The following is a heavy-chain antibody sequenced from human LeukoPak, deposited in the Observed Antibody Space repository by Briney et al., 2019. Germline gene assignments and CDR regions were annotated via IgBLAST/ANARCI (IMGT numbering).Heavy chain of an antibody. Sequence: GGSLRLSCAASGFTFTYAWMNWVRQAPGEWLEWVGRIASRPAGGATDYADSVRGRCSISRDDSKNTLYLQMNSLKTEDTAVYYCTTEGQQMESSGFDYWGQGTPVTVSS. CDR2: IASRPAGGAT. CDR1: GFTFTYAW. J-gene: IGHJ4*02. D-gene: IGHD3-10*01. V-gene: IGHV3-15*07. CDR3: TTEGQQMESSGFDY.